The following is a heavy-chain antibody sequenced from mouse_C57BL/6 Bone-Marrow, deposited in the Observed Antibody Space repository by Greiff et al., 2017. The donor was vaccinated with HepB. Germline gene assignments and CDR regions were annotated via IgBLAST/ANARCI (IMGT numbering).Heavy chain of an antibody. V-gene: IGHV1-55*01. CDR2: IYPGSGST. J-gene: IGHJ1*03. D-gene: IGHD1-1*01. CDR1: GYTFTSYW. Sequence: QVQLQQPGAELVKPGASVKMSCKASGYTFTSYWITWVKQRPGQGLEWIGDIYPGSGSTNYNEKFKSKATLTVDTSSSTAYMQLSSLTSEDSAVYYCAEYYGSSYYWYFDVWGTGTTVTVSS. CDR3: AEYYGSSYYWYFDV.